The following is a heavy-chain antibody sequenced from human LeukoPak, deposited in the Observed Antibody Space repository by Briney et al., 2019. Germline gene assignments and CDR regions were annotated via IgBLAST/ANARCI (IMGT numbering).Heavy chain of an antibody. D-gene: IGHD1-1*01. Sequence: NPSETLSLTCTVSGGSISSYYWSWIRQPPGKGLEGVGHIYYSGSTNYNPSLESRVTVSLDTSENQFSLKLTSVTAADTAVYYCAGLPRGTRPPDYFQHWGQGTLVTVSS. CDR1: GGSISSYY. CDR2: IYYSGST. J-gene: IGHJ1*01. CDR3: AGLPRGTRPPDYFQH. V-gene: IGHV4-59*08.